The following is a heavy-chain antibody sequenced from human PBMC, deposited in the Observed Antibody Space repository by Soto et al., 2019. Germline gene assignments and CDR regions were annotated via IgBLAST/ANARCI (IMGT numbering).Heavy chain of an antibody. Sequence: QVQLVESGGGLVKPGGSLRLSCAASGFTFSDYYMSWIRQAPGKGLEWVSYISSSSSYTNYADSVKGRFTISRDNAKNSLYLQMNSLRAEDTAVYYCARGRSAGSVVPAAISFDYWGQGTLVTASS. CDR3: ARGRSAGSVVPAAISFDY. V-gene: IGHV3-11*06. CDR1: GFTFSDYY. J-gene: IGHJ4*02. D-gene: IGHD2-2*01. CDR2: ISSSSSYT.